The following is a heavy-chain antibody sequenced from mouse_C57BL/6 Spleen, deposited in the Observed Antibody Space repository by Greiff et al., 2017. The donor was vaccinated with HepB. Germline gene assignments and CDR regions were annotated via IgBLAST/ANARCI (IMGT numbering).Heavy chain of an antibody. CDR3: YYYGSRYYFDY. Sequence: VMLVESGAELARPGASVKLSCKASGYTFTSYGISWVKQRTGQGLEWIGEIYPRSGNTYYNEKFKGKATLTADKSSSTAYMELRSLTSEDSAVYFCYYYGSRYYFDYWGQGTTLTVSS. V-gene: IGHV1-81*01. J-gene: IGHJ2*01. CDR1: GYTFTSYG. CDR2: IYPRSGNT. D-gene: IGHD1-1*01.